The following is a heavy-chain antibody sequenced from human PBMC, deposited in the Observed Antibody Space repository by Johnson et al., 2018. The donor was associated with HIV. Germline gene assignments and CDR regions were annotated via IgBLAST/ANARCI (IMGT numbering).Heavy chain of an antibody. CDR1: GFSFSAYA. CDR3: ARDHSGYDSVTAAFDI. J-gene: IGHJ3*02. V-gene: IGHV3-23*04. CDR2: ISASGGST. Sequence: VQLVESGGALIRPGASLKLSCTASGFSFSAYAMSWVRQAPGKGLEWVSLISASGGSTHYSESVKGRFPISRDNAKSSLYLQLNSLRAEDTAVYCCARDHSGYDSVTAAFDIWGQGTMVTVSS. D-gene: IGHD5-12*01.